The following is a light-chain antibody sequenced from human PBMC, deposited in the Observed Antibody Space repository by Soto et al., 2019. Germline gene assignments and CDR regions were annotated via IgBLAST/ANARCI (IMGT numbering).Light chain of an antibody. CDR3: QQGSYWPPLYN. CDR2: DAS. CDR1: QSVSNY. V-gene: IGKV3-11*01. Sequence: EIVLTQSPATLSLSPGERATLSCRASQSVSNYLAWYQQKPGQAPRLLIYDASNRATGIPARFSGSGSGTDFTLTISSLEPEDFAVYYCQQGSYWPPLYNFGQGTKLEIK. J-gene: IGKJ2*01.